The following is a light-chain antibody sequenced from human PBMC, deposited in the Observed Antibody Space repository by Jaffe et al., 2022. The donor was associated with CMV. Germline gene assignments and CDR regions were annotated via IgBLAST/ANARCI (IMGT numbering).Light chain of an antibody. CDR3: QAWDSSTAV. CDR1: KLGDEY. Sequence: SYELTQPPSVSVSPGQTASITCSGDKLGDEYACWYQQKSGQSPVLVIYQDRKRPSGIPERFSGSNSGNTATLTISGTQAMDEADYYCQAWDSSTAVFGGGTKLTVL. J-gene: IGLJ2*01. CDR2: QDR. V-gene: IGLV3-1*01.